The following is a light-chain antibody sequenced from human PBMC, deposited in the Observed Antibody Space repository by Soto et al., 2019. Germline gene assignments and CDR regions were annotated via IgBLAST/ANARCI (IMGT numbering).Light chain of an antibody. CDR3: SSFTSSSTLVV. V-gene: IGLV2-14*01. Sequence: QSALTQPASVSGSPGQSITISCTGTSRDVGGYTYVSWYQQHPDRAPKVMIYEVSNRPSGVSNRFSGSKSGNTASLTISGLQAEDEADYYCSSFTSSSTLVVFGTGTKLTVL. CDR1: SRDVGGYTY. CDR2: EVS. J-gene: IGLJ1*01.